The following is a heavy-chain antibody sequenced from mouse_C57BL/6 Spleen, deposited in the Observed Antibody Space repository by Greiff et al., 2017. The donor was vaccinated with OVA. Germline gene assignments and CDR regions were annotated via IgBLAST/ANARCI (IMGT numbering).Heavy chain of an antibody. D-gene: IGHD3-3*01. V-gene: IGHV1-4*01. J-gene: IGHJ4*01. CDR1: GYTFTSYT. CDR3: ARGDGESAMDY. Sequence: VKLQQSGAELARPGASVKMSCKASGYTFTSYTMHWVKQRPGQGLEWIGYINPSSGYTKYNQKFKDKATLTADKSSSTAYMQLSSLTSEDSAVYYCARGDGESAMDYWGQGTSVTVSS. CDR2: INPSSGYT.